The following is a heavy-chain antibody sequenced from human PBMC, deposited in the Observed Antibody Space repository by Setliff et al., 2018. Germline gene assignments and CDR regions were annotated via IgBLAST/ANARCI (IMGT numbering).Heavy chain of an antibody. V-gene: IGHV3-33*03. Sequence: GGSLRLSCAASGFTFRNYGMHWVRQAPGKGPEWVAVIWFDGGNEFYADSVRGRFTISRDNSKKSLYLQMNSLRAEDTAIYYCAKVYRPQFSPGFDYWGQGALVTVSS. D-gene: IGHD6-6*01. CDR2: IWFDGGNE. CDR3: AKVYRPQFSPGFDY. CDR1: GFTFRNYG. J-gene: IGHJ4*02.